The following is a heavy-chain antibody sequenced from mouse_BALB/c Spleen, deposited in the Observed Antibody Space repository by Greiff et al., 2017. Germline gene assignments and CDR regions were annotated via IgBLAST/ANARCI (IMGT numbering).Heavy chain of an antibody. D-gene: IGHD2-1*01. V-gene: IGHV4-1*02. CDR2: INPDSSTI. Sequence: EVKLLESGGGLVQPGGSLKLSCAASGFDFSRYWMSWVRQAPGKGLEWIGEINPDSSTINYTPSLKDKFIITRDNAKNTLYLQMSKVRSEDTALYYCARPRGNYGYWYFDVWGAGTTVTVSS. J-gene: IGHJ1*01. CDR1: GFDFSRYW. CDR3: ARPRGNYGYWYFDV.